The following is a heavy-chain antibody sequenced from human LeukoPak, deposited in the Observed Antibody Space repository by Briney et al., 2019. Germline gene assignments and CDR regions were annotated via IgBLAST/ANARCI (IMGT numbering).Heavy chain of an antibody. J-gene: IGHJ6*03. D-gene: IGHD3-10*01. CDR3: AMMVRGVIIRPYYMNV. CDR1: GGSISSYY. Sequence: SETLSLTCTVSGGSISSYYWSWIRQPPGKGLEWIGYIYYSGSTNYNPSLKSRVTISVDTSKNQFSLKLSSVTAADTAVYYCAMMVRGVIIRPYYMNVWGKGTTVTVSS. V-gene: IGHV4-59*01. CDR2: IYYSGST.